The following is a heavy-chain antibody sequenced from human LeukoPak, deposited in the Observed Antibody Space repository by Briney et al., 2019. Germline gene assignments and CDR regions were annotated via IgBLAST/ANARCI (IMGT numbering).Heavy chain of an antibody. CDR1: GFTFSSYG. V-gene: IGHV3-30*03. Sequence: PGGSLRLSCVASGFTFSSYGMHWVRQAPGKGLEWVAMISYDESDKYYAESVKGRFTISRDNSKNTLYLQMNSLRDEDTAMYSCATLLLGVGGDYWGQGTRVTVSS. J-gene: IGHJ4*02. D-gene: IGHD2-15*01. CDR2: ISYDESDK. CDR3: ATLLLGVGGDY.